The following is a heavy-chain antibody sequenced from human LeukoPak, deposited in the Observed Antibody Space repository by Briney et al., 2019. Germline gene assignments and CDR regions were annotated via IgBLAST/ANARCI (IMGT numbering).Heavy chain of an antibody. J-gene: IGHJ4*02. V-gene: IGHV3-30*04. CDR3: VRDAPRGVLGAGNFDF. CDR2: IFYDDLSNT. CDR1: GFAFSTYA. Sequence: GGSLRLSCAASGFAFSTYAMHWVRQAPGKGLEWVAHIFYDDLSNTYYADSVKGRFTISRDNSRDILSLQMNSQTTEDTAIYYCVRDAPRGVLGAGNFDFWGQGTLVTVSS. D-gene: IGHD1-26*01.